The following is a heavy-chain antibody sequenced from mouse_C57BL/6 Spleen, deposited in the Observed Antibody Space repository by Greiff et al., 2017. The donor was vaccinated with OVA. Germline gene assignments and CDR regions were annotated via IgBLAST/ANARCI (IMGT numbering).Heavy chain of an antibody. CDR3: TRDSNCAMDY. V-gene: IGHV1-15*01. Sequence: QVQLKQSGAELVRPGASVTLSCKASGYTFTDYEMHWVKQTPVHGLEWIGAIDPETGGTAYNQKFKGKAILTADKSSSTAYMELRSLTSEDSAVYYCTRDSNCAMDYWGQGTSVTVSS. CDR1: GYTFTDYE. CDR2: IDPETGGT. D-gene: IGHD2-5*01. J-gene: IGHJ4*01.